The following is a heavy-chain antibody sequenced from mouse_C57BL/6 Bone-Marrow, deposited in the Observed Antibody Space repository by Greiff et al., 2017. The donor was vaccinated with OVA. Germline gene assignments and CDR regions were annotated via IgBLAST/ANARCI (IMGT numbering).Heavy chain of an antibody. D-gene: IGHD2-5*01. CDR3: ARNYSNSSGAMDY. Sequence: QVQLQQSGPELVKPGASVKISCKASGYAFSSSWMNWVKQRPGKGLEWIGRIYPGDGDTNYNGKFKGKATLTADKSSSTAYMQLSSLTSEDSAVYFCARNYSNSSGAMDYWGQGTSVTVSS. V-gene: IGHV1-82*01. CDR2: IYPGDGDT. J-gene: IGHJ4*01. CDR1: GYAFSSSW.